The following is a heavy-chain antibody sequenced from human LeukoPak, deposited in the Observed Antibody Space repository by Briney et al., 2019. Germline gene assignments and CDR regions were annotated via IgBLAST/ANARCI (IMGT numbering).Heavy chain of an antibody. CDR2: TSGSGDST. V-gene: IGHV3-23*01. CDR3: ARRSGIAVAGAFDY. J-gene: IGHJ4*02. Sequence: GGSLRLSCAASGFTFSNYAMRWVRQAPGKGLEWVSGTSGSGDSTYYADSVKGRFTISRDNSKNTLYLQMNSLRAEDTAVYYCARRSGIAVAGAFDYWGQGTLVTVSS. D-gene: IGHD6-19*01. CDR1: GFTFSNYA.